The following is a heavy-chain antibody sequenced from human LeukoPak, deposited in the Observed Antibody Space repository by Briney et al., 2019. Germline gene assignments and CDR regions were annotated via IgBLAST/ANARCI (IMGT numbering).Heavy chain of an antibody. D-gene: IGHD6-13*01. V-gene: IGHV3-48*03. Sequence: GGSLRLSCAASGFTFSSYEMNWVRQAPGKGLEWVSYISSSGTTIWYTDSVKGRFTISRDNAKNSLFLQMNSLRAEDTAVYYCARVYSATFPRMDAWGQGTTVIVSS. J-gene: IGHJ6*02. CDR1: GFTFSSYE. CDR2: ISSSGTTI. CDR3: ARVYSATFPRMDA.